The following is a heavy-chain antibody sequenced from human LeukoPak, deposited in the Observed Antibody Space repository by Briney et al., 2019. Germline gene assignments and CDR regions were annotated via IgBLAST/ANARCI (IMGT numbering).Heavy chain of an antibody. Sequence: SETLSLTCTVSGVSISSYYWSWIRQPPGKGLEWIGYIYYSGSTNYNPSLKSRVTISVDTSKNQFSLKLSSVTAADTAVYYCARMHRYCSSTSCYSHFDYWGQGTLVTVSS. CDR3: ARMHRYCSSTSCYSHFDY. CDR2: IYYSGST. J-gene: IGHJ4*02. CDR1: GVSISSYY. V-gene: IGHV4-59*01. D-gene: IGHD2-2*01.